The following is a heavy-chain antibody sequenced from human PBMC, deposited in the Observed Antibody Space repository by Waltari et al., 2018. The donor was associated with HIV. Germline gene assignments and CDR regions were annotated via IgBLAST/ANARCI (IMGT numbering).Heavy chain of an antibody. CDR2: ISSSGTYI. V-gene: IGHV3-21*01. J-gene: IGHJ4*02. Sequence: EVQLVESGGGLVKPGGSLRTSFAGPGLTFGGDTMNWVRQAPGKGLEWVSSISSSGTYIYYVDSVQGRFTISRDNAKNSLYLQMNSLRVEDTAIYYCAKVDTHGYLPYNWGQGTLVTVSS. CDR3: AKVDTHGYLPYN. CDR1: GLTFGGDT. D-gene: IGHD5-12*01.